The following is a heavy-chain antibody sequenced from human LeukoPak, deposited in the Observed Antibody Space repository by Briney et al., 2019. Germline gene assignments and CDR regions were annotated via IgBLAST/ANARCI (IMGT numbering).Heavy chain of an antibody. V-gene: IGHV3-43D*03. CDR3: AKDSGSGSYYPTNWSDP. D-gene: IGHD3-10*01. CDR1: GFTFDDYA. J-gene: IGHJ5*02. CDR2: ISWDGDNI. Sequence: GGSLRLSCAASGFTFDDYAMHWVRQAPGKGLEWVSLISWDGDNIYYADSVKGRFTISRDNSKNSLYLQMNSLRAEDTALYYCAKDSGSGSYYPTNWSDPWGQGTLVTVSS.